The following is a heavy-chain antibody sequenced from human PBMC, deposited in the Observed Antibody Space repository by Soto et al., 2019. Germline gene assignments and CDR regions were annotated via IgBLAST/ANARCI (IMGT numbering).Heavy chain of an antibody. CDR1: GDSVSSNGAC. Sequence: SQTLSLTCVISGDSVSSNGACWNWIRQSPSRGLQWLGKIYYRSKWFHDYAASVESRMAINPDTSRNQFSLQLNYVTPEDTAVYYCARVHCSAGTCLDGLDFWGQGTTVTVSS. D-gene: IGHD2-15*01. V-gene: IGHV6-1*01. CDR3: ARVHCSAGTCLDGLDF. J-gene: IGHJ6*02. CDR2: IYYRSKWFH.